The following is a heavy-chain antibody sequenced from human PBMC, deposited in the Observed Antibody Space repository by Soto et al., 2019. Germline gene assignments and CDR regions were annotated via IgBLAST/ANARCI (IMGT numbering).Heavy chain of an antibody. Sequence: SETLSLTCAFYGGSFSGYYWTWIRQPPGTGLEWIAEINHSGSTNYNPSLKSRVTISVDTSKNQFSLKLSSVTAADTAVYYCVRQWGSDYGMDVWGQWTTVPVSS. CDR2: INHSGST. J-gene: IGHJ6*02. V-gene: IGHV4-34*01. CDR1: GGSFSGYY. CDR3: VRQWGSDYGMDV. D-gene: IGHD7-27*01.